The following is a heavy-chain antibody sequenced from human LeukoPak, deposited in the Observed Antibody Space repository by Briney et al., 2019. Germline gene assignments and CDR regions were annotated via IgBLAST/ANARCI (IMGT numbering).Heavy chain of an antibody. D-gene: IGHD4-17*01. CDR1: GGSFSDYF. Sequence: NPSETLSLTCAVYGGSFSDYFWGWIRQPPGKGLEWIGEINHSGRTYYNPSLKSRVTISVDTSKNQFSLNLSSVTAADTAVYYCARDLVTVTKGFDIWGQGTMVSVSS. V-gene: IGHV4-34*01. CDR3: ARDLVTVTKGFDI. J-gene: IGHJ3*02. CDR2: INHSGRT.